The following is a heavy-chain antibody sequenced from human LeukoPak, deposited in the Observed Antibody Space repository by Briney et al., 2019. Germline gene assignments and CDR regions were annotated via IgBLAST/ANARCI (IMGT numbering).Heavy chain of an antibody. CDR1: GDSLSGYY. V-gene: IGHV4-59*01. D-gene: IGHD5-24*01. J-gene: IGHJ4*02. CDR3: ARARGMATILPFDY. Sequence: PSETLSLTCTVSGDSLSGYYWSWIRQPPGKGPEWIGNIYYSGSTNYDPSLKSRVTISVDTSKNQFSLKLSSVTAADTAVYYCARARGMATILPFDYWGQGTLVTVSS. CDR2: IYYSGST.